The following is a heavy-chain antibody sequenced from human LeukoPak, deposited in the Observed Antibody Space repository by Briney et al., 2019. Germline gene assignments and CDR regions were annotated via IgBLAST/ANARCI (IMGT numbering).Heavy chain of an antibody. Sequence: PSETLSLTCTVSGGSISSSSYYWGWIRQPPGKGLEWIRSIYYSGSTYYNPSLKSRVTISVDTSKNQFSLKLSSVTAADTAVYYCARVLAEGYSSSWRETPTRDYFDYWGQGTLVTVSS. V-gene: IGHV4-39*07. CDR2: IYYSGST. D-gene: IGHD6-13*01. CDR3: ARVLAEGYSSSWRETPTRDYFDY. J-gene: IGHJ4*02. CDR1: GGSISSSSYY.